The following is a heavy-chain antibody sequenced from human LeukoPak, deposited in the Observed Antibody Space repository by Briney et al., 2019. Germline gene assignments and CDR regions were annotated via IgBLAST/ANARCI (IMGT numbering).Heavy chain of an antibody. J-gene: IGHJ4*02. CDR2: FYSGGST. V-gene: IGHV4-4*07. Sequence: SETLSLTCTVSGGSISSYYWSWIRQPAGKGLEWIGRFYSGGSTDYNPSLKSRVTMSVDTSKNHFSLKLSSVTAADTAVCYCARVSSGYDLPGSLANYYFDYWGTGTLVTVSS. D-gene: IGHD5-12*01. CDR1: GGSISSYY. CDR3: ARVSSGYDLPGSLANYYFDY.